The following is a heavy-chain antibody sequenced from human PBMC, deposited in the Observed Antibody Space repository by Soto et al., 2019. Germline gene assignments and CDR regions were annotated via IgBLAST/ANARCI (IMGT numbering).Heavy chain of an antibody. V-gene: IGHV3-30-3*01. CDR1: GFAFSSYA. CDR3: ARDQEAYYDILTGYYPYGMDV. J-gene: IGHJ6*02. CDR2: ISYDGSNK. Sequence: GGSLRLSCAASGFAFSSYAMHWVRQAPGKGLEWVAVISYDGSNKYYADSVKGRFTISRDNSKNTLYLQMNSLRAEDTAVYYCARDQEAYYDILTGYYPYGMDVWGQGTTVTVSS. D-gene: IGHD3-9*01.